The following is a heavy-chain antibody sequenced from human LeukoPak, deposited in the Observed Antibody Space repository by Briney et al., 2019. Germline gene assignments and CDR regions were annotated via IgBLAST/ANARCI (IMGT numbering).Heavy chain of an antibody. D-gene: IGHD3-10*01. CDR2: IHHSGGT. J-gene: IGHJ4*02. CDR3: ARSNVLLWFGEPRAPWDY. Sequence: SETLSLTRGVSGGSISSTNWWSWVRRPPGQGLEWIGEIHHSGGTNYNPSLKSRVNMSVDTSQSQFSLKLTSVTAADTAVYYCARSNVLLWFGEPRAPWDYWGQGTLVTVSS. CDR1: GGSISSTNW. V-gene: IGHV4-4*02.